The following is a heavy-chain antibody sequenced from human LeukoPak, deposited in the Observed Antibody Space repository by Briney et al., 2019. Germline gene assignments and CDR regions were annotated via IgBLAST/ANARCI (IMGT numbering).Heavy chain of an antibody. CDR1: GFTFSSYE. CDR3: AREVRVPGIAAAGTVSGFDP. J-gene: IGHJ5*02. D-gene: IGHD6-13*01. V-gene: IGHV3-48*03. Sequence: GGSLRLSCAASGFTFSSYEMNWVRQAPGKGLEWVSYISSSGSTIYYADSVKGRFTISRDNAKNSLYLQMNSLRAGDTAVYYCAREVRVPGIAAAGTVSGFDPWGQGTLVTVSS. CDR2: ISSSGSTI.